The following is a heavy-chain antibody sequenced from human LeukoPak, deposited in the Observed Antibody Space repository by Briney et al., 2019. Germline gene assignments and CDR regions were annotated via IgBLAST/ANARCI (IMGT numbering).Heavy chain of an antibody. J-gene: IGHJ6*04. CDR2: ISTYNGYA. D-gene: IGHD6-19*01. Sequence: ASVKVSCKASGYTFTRYGISWVRQAPGQGLEWMGRISTYNGYANYAQKLQGRVTMTTETSTSTAYMELRSLRSDDTAVYYCARNSSDWYGYMDVWGKGTTVTVSS. V-gene: IGHV1-18*01. CDR1: GYTFTRYG. CDR3: ARNSSDWYGYMDV.